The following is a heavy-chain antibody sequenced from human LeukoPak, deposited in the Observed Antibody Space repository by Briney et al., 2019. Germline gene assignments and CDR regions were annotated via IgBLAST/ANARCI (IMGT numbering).Heavy chain of an antibody. D-gene: IGHD6-13*01. CDR1: GFTFSNFG. Sequence: PGGSLRLSCAASGFTFSNFGMHWVRQAPGKGLEWVAGISYDGSNKYYADSVKGRFTISRDNSKNTLYLQMNSLRAEDTAVYYCAKDVIGSSWDRDGPIWGQGTQVTVSS. CDR3: AKDVIGSSWDRDGPI. V-gene: IGHV3-30*18. CDR2: ISYDGSNK. J-gene: IGHJ4*02.